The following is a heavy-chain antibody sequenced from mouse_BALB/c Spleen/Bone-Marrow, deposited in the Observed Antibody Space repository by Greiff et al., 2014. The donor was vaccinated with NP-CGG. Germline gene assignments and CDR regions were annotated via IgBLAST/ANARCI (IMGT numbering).Heavy chain of an antibody. CDR3: ARRILGYYFDY. CDR2: IHPYNDGT. Sequence: VQLQQSGPEPVKPGASVKMSCKASGYTFTSYDMHWVKQKPGQGLEWIGYIHPYNDGTNYNERFKGKATLTSDKSSSTAYMELSSLTSEDSAVYYCARRILGYYFDYWGQGTTLTVSS. V-gene: IGHV1-14*01. D-gene: IGHD2-10*02. J-gene: IGHJ2*01. CDR1: GYTFTSYD.